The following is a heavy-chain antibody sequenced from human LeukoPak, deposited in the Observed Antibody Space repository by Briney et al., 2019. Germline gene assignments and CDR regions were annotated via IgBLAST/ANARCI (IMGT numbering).Heavy chain of an antibody. D-gene: IGHD1-26*01. J-gene: IGHJ5*02. V-gene: IGHV3-30*18. CDR2: ILSDGSNK. CDR3: AKDGISVPVLYATPNNWFDP. CDR1: GLTFSTYG. Sequence: GRSLRLSCAASGLTFSTYGMHWVRQAPGEGLEWVAVILSDGSNKYYADSVKGRFTVSRDNSKNTLYLQMNSLRAEDTAVYCCAKDGISVPVLYATPNNWFDPWGQGTLVTVSS.